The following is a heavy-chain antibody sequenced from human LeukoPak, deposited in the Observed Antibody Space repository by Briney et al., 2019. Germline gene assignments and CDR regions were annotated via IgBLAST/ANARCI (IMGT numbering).Heavy chain of an antibody. CDR3: AKSATGAIPGGAFDI. D-gene: IGHD1-26*01. Sequence: PGGSLRLSCAASGFTFSSYWFHWVRQAPGKGLVWVSRINSDGSGTTYADSVKGRFTISRDNAKNSLYLQMNSLRAEDMALYYCAKSATGAIPGGAFDIWGQGTMVTVSS. CDR2: INSDGSGT. V-gene: IGHV3-74*01. J-gene: IGHJ3*02. CDR1: GFTFSSYW.